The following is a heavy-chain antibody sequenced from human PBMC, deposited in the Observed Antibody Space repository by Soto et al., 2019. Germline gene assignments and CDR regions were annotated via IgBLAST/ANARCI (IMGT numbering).Heavy chain of an antibody. D-gene: IGHD3-22*01. J-gene: IGHJ3*02. CDR2: VFIGGTT. CDR3: ASSTRITMIVVVITSNAFDI. Sequence: GGSLRLSCAASGFTVSSSQMTWVRQAPGKALEWVSVVFIGGTTQYAVSVKGRFTISRDYSKNTVYLQMNSLRAEDMAVYYCASSTRITMIVVVITSNAFDIWGQGTMVTVSS. V-gene: IGHV3-53*01. CDR1: GFTVSSSQ.